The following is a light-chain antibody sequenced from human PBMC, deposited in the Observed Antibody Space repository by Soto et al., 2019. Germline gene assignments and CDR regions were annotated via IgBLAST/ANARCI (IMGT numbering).Light chain of an antibody. V-gene: IGKV3-20*01. Sequence: ENVLTQSPGTLSLSPGERATLSCRASQSVSSSYLAWYQQKPGQAPRLLIYGASRRATGIPDRFSGSGSGTDFTLTISRLEPEDFAMYYCQQYGGSPPYTFGQGTNLEIK. CDR3: QQYGGSPPYT. CDR2: GAS. CDR1: QSVSSSY. J-gene: IGKJ2*01.